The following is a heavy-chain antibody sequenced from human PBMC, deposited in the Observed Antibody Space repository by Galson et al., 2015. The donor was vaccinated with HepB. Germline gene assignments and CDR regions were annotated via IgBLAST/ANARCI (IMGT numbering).Heavy chain of an antibody. V-gene: IGHV4-34*01. CDR2: INHSGST. D-gene: IGHD2-2*01. J-gene: IGHJ5*02. CDR1: GGSFSGYY. CDR3: ARGIVVVPAAIARLLFDP. Sequence: ETLSLTCAVYGGSFSGYYWSWIRQPPGRGLEWIGKINHSGSTNYNPSLKSRVTISVDTSKNQFSLKLSSVTAADTAVYYCARGIVVVPAAIARLLFDPWGQGTLVTVSS.